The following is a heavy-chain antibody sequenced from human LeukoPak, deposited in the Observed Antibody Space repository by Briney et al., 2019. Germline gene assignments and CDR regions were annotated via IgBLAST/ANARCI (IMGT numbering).Heavy chain of an antibody. Sequence: PSETLSLTCTVPGGSISSYYWSWIRQPPGKGLEWIAYIYYSGSTNYNPSLKSRVTISVDTSKNQFSLKLNSVTAADTAVYYCARDKHGSGSAHTFDPWGQGTLVTVSS. CDR3: ARDKHGSGSAHTFDP. CDR1: GGSISSYY. J-gene: IGHJ5*02. V-gene: IGHV4-59*01. D-gene: IGHD3-10*01. CDR2: IYYSGST.